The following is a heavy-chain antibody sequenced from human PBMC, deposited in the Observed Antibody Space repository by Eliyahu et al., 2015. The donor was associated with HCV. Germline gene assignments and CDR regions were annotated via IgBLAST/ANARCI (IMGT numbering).Heavy chain of an antibody. CDR3: ARRGVRGSYRDWFDP. CDR2: MNPNSGNT. J-gene: IGHJ5*02. V-gene: IGHV1-8*01. Sequence: QVQLVQSGAEVKKPGASVXVSXKXXGXTFTSYDINWVRQATGQGLEWMGWMNPNSGNTGYAQKFQGRVTMTRNTSISTAFMELSSLRSEDTAVYYCARRGVRGSYRDWFDPWGQGTLVTVSS. D-gene: IGHD3-16*02. CDR1: GXTFTSYD.